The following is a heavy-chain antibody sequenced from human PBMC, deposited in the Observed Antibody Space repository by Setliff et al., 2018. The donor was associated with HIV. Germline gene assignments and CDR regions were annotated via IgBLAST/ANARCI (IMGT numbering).Heavy chain of an antibody. CDR3: ARGGTSSNWFGP. CDR2: IYHSGNT. V-gene: IGHV4-38-2*02. J-gene: IGHJ5*02. D-gene: IGHD2-2*01. CDR1: GYSINSSHF. Sequence: SETLSLTCTVSGYSINSSHFWGWIRQPPGKGLEWVGSIYHSGNTHYNPSLKSRVTISVDTSKNQFSLKLTSVTAADTAVYYCARGGTSSNWFGPWGQGTLVTVSS.